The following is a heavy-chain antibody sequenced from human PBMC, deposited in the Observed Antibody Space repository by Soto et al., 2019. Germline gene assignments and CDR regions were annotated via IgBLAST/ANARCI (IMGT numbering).Heavy chain of an antibody. CDR2: IIWNSEAI. CDR1: GFRFDDYA. CDR3: TRDDQGIATSGTPILGS. V-gene: IGHV3-9*01. J-gene: IGHJ4*02. Sequence: GGSLRLSCRASGFRFDDYAMHWVRQAPGKGLEWVAGIIWNSEAIDYAESVRGRFTISRDNAENSVFLQMDSLSPEDTALYYCTRDDQGIATSGTPILGSWGQGTPVTVSS. D-gene: IGHD6-13*01.